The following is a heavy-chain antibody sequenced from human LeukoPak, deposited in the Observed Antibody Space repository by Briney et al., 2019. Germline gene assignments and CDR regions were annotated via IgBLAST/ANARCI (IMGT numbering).Heavy chain of an antibody. D-gene: IGHD3-3*01. CDR1: GGSISSSSYY. J-gene: IGHJ3*02. CDR3: AREDYYDFWSGYPRAFDI. CDR2: IYYSGST. Sequence: SETLSLTCTVSGGSISSSSYYWGWIRQPPGKGLEWIGSIYYSGSTYYNPSLKSRVTISVDTSKNQFSLKLSSVTAADTAVYYCAREDYYDFWSGYPRAFDIWGQGTMVTVSS. V-gene: IGHV4-39*07.